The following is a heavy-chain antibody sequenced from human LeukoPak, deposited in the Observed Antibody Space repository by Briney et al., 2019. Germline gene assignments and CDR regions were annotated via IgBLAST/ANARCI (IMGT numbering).Heavy chain of an antibody. V-gene: IGHV3-48*03. CDR3: ARGGYSYEFDY. D-gene: IGHD5-18*01. J-gene: IGHJ4*02. CDR1: GFTFSSYE. Sequence: PGGSLRLSCAASGFTFSSYEMNWVRQAPGKGLEWVSYISSSSSTIYYADSVKGRFTISRDNAKNSLYLQMNSLGAEDTAVYYCARGGYSYEFDYWGQGTLVTVSS. CDR2: ISSSSSTI.